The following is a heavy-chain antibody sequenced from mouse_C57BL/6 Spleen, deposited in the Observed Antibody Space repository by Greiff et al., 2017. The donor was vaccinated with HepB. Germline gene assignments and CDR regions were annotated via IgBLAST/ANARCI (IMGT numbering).Heavy chain of an antibody. D-gene: IGHD2-3*01. CDR1: GYTFTSYW. CDR3: ARDYDGYSYFDY. CDR2: IYPKSGST. V-gene: IGHV1-64*01. J-gene: IGHJ2*01. Sequence: QVQLQQPGAELVKPGASVKFSCKASGYTFTSYWMHWVKQRPGKGLEWIGMIYPKSGSTNYNEKFKSKATLTVDKSSSTAYMQLSSLTSEDSAVYYCARDYDGYSYFDYWGQGTTLTVSS.